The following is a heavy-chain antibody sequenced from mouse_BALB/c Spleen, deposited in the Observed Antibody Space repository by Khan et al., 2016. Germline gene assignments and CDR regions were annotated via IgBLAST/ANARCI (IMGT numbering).Heavy chain of an antibody. CDR2: INPSNGRT. Sequence: QVQLQQPGAELVKPGASVKLSCKASGYTFTSYWMHWVKQRPGQGLEWIGEINPSNGRTNYNEKFKNKATLTVDKSSSTAYMQLSSLTSEDSAVYYCARRDSDGGSSNYWFVDVCGAGTTVTVSS. V-gene: IGHV1S81*02. J-gene: IGHJ1*01. CDR3: ARRDSDGGSSNYWFVDV. CDR1: GYTFTSYW. D-gene: IGHD1-1*02.